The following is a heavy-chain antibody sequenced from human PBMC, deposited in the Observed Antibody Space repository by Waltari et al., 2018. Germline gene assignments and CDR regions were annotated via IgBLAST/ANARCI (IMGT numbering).Heavy chain of an antibody. Sequence: EVQLLQSGAELKEPGTTERISCTVHGYTFSDYYRHWVQQAPGNGLRWMGLVDPEDGETIYADNFQGRVTISADTSTDTAFMELSSLSSEDTAVFYCATALGDSSSASRPFDFWGQGTMITVSS. J-gene: IGHJ3*01. V-gene: IGHV1-69-2*01. CDR1: GYTFSDYY. D-gene: IGHD6-19*01. CDR3: ATALGDSSSASRPFDF. CDR2: VDPEDGET.